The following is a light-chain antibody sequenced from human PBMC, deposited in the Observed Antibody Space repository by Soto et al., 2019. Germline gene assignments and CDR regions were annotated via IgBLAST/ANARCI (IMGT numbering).Light chain of an antibody. V-gene: IGKV3-15*01. Sequence: IVMTQSPATLSVSPGERATLSCRASQSVRSNLAWYQQKPGQAPRLLFYGASTRATDIPARFSGSGSGTDFTLTISSLQSEDFAVYYCQQSNNWPYTFGQGTKLEIK. CDR1: QSVRSN. CDR2: GAS. CDR3: QQSNNWPYT. J-gene: IGKJ2*01.